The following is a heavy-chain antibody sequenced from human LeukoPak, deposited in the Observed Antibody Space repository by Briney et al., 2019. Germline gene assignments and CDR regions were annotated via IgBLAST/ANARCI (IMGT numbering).Heavy chain of an antibody. V-gene: IGHV1-2*06. Sequence: ASVKVSCKASGYTFTGYYMHWVRQAPGQGLEWMGRINPNSGGTNYAQKFQGRVTMTRDTSISTAYMELSRLRSDDTAVYYCAVLMITFGGVIAQTLTLDYWGRGTLVTVSS. D-gene: IGHD3-16*02. CDR3: AVLMITFGGVIAQTLTLDY. J-gene: IGHJ4*02. CDR2: INPNSGGT. CDR1: GYTFTGYY.